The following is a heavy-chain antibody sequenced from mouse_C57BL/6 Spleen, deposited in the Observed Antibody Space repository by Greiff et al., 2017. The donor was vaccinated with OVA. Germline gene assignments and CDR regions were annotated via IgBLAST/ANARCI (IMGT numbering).Heavy chain of an antibody. CDR1: GFTFSSYA. CDR2: ISDGGSYT. D-gene: IGHD1-1*01. Sequence: EVQGVESGGGLVKPGGSLKLSCAASGFTFSSYAMSWVRQTPEKRLEWVATISDGGSYTYYPDNVKGRFTISRDNAKNNLYLQMSHLKSEDTAMYYCARDRWAYYGSSYGFAYWGQGTLVTVSA. J-gene: IGHJ3*01. V-gene: IGHV5-4*01. CDR3: ARDRWAYYGSSYGFAY.